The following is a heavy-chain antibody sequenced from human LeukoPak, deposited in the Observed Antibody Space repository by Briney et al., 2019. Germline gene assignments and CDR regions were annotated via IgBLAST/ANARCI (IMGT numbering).Heavy chain of an antibody. Sequence: ASVKVSCKASGYTFTSYDINWVRQATGQGLEWMGWMNTNSGNTGYAQKFQGRVTMTRNTSISTAYMELSSLRSEDTAVYYCARGEYSGYDIPIDYWGQGTLVTVSA. CDR2: MNTNSGNT. D-gene: IGHD5-12*01. J-gene: IGHJ4*02. CDR1: GYTFTSYD. V-gene: IGHV1-8*01. CDR3: ARGEYSGYDIPIDY.